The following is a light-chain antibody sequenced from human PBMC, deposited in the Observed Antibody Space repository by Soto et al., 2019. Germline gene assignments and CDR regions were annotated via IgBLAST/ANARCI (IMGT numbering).Light chain of an antibody. CDR1: QDISSY. CDR2: EGS. CDR3: QQRNNWQT. Sequence: EIFFTQSPATLSLSAGERATLSCRASQDISSYLGWYQQKPGQAPRLLIDEGSNRATGIPARLSDRGSGTDFTHTIRSLEPEDYAVYYWQQRNNWQTFGQGTKVDIK. V-gene: IGKV3-11*01. J-gene: IGKJ1*01.